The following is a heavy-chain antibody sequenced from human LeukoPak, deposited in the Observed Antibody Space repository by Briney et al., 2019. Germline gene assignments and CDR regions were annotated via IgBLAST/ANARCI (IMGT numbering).Heavy chain of an antibody. D-gene: IGHD3-10*01. CDR3: ARDQYYYGSGSSH. V-gene: IGHV1-18*01. Sequence: ASVKVSCEASGYTFTSYGISWVRQAPGQGLEWMGWISAYNGNTNYAQKFQGRVTMTTETSTSTAYMELRSLRSDDTAVYYCARDQYYYGSGSSHWGQGTLVTVSS. CDR2: ISAYNGNT. J-gene: IGHJ4*02. CDR1: GYTFTSYG.